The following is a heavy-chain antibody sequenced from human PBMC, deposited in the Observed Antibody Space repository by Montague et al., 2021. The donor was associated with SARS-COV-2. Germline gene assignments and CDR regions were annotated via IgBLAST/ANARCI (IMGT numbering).Heavy chain of an antibody. V-gene: IGHV3-49*04. Sequence: SLRLSCAASGFSFGDYVMSWVRQAPGKGLEWVSFIRDKAYGGTSEYAASVKGRFTISRDDSNSIAYLQMDSLKTEDTAVYYCTRGAMSMIRGLRSGYYFDYWGQGTLVTVSS. CDR1: GFSFGDYV. D-gene: IGHD3-10*01. J-gene: IGHJ4*02. CDR3: TRGAMSMIRGLRSGYYFDY. CDR2: IRDKAYGGTS.